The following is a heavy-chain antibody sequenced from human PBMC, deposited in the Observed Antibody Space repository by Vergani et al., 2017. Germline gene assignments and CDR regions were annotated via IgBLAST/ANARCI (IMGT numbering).Heavy chain of an antibody. CDR3: ARTLSDSRGYYLDY. D-gene: IGHD3-22*01. CDR2: IDWDDDT. V-gene: IGHV2-70*04. J-gene: IGHJ4*02. Sequence: QVTLKESGPALVKPTQTLTLTCTFSGFSLTTYGMRVSWIRQPPGKALEWLARIDWDDDTYYRTSLRTRLTISKDTFKNQVALTMTNMDPVDTATYYRARTLSDSRGYYLDYWGQGTLVTVSS. CDR1: GFSLTTYGMR.